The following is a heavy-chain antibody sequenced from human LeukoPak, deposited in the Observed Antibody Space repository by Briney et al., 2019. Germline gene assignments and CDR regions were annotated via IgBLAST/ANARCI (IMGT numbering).Heavy chain of an antibody. D-gene: IGHD2-15*01. J-gene: IGHJ6*02. V-gene: IGHV3-74*01. CDR3: ARDGTVVAYYGMDV. Sequence: GGSLRLSCAASGFTFSSYWMHWVRQAPGKGLVWVSRINSDGSSTSYADSVKGRFTISRDNAKNSLYLQMNSLRAEDTAVYYCARDGTVVAYYGMDVWGQGTTVTVSS. CDR1: GFTFSSYW. CDR2: INSDGSST.